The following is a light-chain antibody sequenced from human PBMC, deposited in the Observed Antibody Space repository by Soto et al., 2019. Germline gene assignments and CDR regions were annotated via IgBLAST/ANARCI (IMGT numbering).Light chain of an antibody. CDR3: AAWDDSLNGPNWV. V-gene: IGLV2-23*01. J-gene: IGLJ3*02. CDR2: EGS. Sequence: QSVLTQPASVSGSPGQSITISCTGTSSDVGSYNLVSWYQQHPGKAPKLMIYEGSKRPSGVSNRFSGSKSGNTASLTISGLQAEDEADYYCAAWDDSLNGPNWVFGGGTKLTVL. CDR1: SSDVGSYNL.